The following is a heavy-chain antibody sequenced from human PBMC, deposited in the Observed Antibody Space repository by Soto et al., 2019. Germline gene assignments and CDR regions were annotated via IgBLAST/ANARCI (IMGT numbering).Heavy chain of an antibody. Sequence: GWSLRLSCAASEFTFSDYAMHWVRQAPGKGLEWVAVISDDGDKVFYADSMKDRLTISRDNSKSTLFLQLTSLGPEDTALYYCARAHYHDSSGPNGHAFDIWGQGTLVTVSS. J-gene: IGHJ3*02. CDR2: ISDDGDKV. V-gene: IGHV3-30-3*01. CDR1: EFTFSDYA. CDR3: ARAHYHDSSGPNGHAFDI. D-gene: IGHD3-22*01.